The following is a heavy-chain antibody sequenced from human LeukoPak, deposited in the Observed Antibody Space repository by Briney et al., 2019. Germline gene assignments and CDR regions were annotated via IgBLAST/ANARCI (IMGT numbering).Heavy chain of an antibody. CDR3: ARGRPYCDV. J-gene: IGHJ6*04. CDR2: IYYSGST. D-gene: IGHD2-21*01. V-gene: IGHV4-59*11. CDR1: GGSISSHY. Sequence: SETLSLTCTVSGGSISSHYWSWIRQPPGKGLEWIGYIYYSGSTNYNPSLKSRVTISVDTSKNQFSLKLSSVTAADTAVYYCARGRPYCDVRGKGTTVTVSS.